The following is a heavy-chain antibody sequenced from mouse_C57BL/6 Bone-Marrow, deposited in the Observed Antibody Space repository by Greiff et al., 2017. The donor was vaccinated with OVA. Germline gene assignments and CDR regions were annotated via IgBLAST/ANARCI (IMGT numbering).Heavy chain of an antibody. CDR1: GYTFTDHT. CDR2: IYPRDGST. CDR3: ARPYYYGSSPYAMDY. Sequence: QVQLQQSDAELVKPGASVKISCKVSGYTFTDHTIHWMKQRPEQGLEWIGYIYPRDGSTKYNEKFKGKATLTADKSSSTAYMQLSSLTSEDSAVYFCARPYYYGSSPYAMDYWGQGTSVTVSS. D-gene: IGHD1-1*01. V-gene: IGHV1-78*01. J-gene: IGHJ4*01.